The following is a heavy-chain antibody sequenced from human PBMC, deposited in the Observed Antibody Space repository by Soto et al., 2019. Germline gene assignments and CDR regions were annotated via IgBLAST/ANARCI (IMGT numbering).Heavy chain of an antibody. CDR1: GFTFSAYD. CDR3: ARQASYWHGGGGWFDP. CDR2: IGTQHDT. V-gene: IGHV3-13*01. D-gene: IGHD2-8*02. Sequence: PGGSLRLSCAAYGFTFSAYDMHWVRQATGKGLEWVAAIGTQHDTYYPDSVKGRFTISRENAKDSLYLQMNSLRAGDTAVYYCARQASYWHGGGGWFDPWGQGTLVTVSS. J-gene: IGHJ5*02.